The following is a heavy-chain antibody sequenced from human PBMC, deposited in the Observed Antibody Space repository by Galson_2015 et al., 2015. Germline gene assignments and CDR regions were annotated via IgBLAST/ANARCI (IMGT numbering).Heavy chain of an antibody. J-gene: IGHJ4*02. CDR1: GGSFSGYY. Sequence: LSLTCAVYGGSFSGYYWSWIRQPPGKGLEWIGEINHSGSTNYNPSLKSRVTISVDTSKNQFSLKLSSVTAADTAVYYCARVVYDFWSGYLDFDYWGQGTLVTVSS. D-gene: IGHD3-3*01. V-gene: IGHV4-34*01. CDR3: ARVVYDFWSGYLDFDY. CDR2: INHSGST.